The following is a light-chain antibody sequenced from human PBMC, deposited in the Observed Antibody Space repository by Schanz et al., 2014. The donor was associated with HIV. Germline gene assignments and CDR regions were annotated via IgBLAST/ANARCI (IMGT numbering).Light chain of an antibody. Sequence: EIVMTQSPATLSVSPGERATLSCRASQSVRNNLAWYQQKPGQAPRLLIYGASTRATGIPASFSGSGSGAEFTLTISSLQPDDFATYYCQRYNSYSHTFGQGTKLDIK. CDR1: QSVRNN. CDR2: GAS. J-gene: IGKJ2*01. CDR3: QRYNSYSHT. V-gene: IGKV3-15*01.